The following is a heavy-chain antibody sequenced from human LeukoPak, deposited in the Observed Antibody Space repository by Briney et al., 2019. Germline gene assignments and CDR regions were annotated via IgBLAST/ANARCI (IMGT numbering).Heavy chain of an antibody. CDR1: GFTFSSYW. CDR2: INSDGSST. J-gene: IGHJ6*02. CDR3: ARDLDGDYPPYYYYGMDV. V-gene: IGHV3-74*01. Sequence: SGGSLRLSCAASGFTFSSYWMHWVRQAPGKGLVWVSRINSDGSSTSYADSVKGRFTISRDNAKNTLYLQMNSLRAEDTAVYYCARDLDGDYPPYYYYGMDVWGQGTTVTVSS. D-gene: IGHD4-17*01.